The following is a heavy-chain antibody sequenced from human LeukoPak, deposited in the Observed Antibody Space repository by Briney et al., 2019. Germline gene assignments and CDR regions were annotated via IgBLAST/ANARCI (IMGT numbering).Heavy chain of an antibody. CDR1: GFTFSSYS. V-gene: IGHV3-21*01. J-gene: IGHJ3*02. CDR3: ARAKPPGDAFDI. D-gene: IGHD7-27*01. CDR2: ISSSSSYI. Sequence: GGSLRLSCAASGFTFSSYSMNWVRQAPGKGLEWVSSISSSSSYIYYADSVKGRFTISRDNAKNSLYLQMNSLRAEDTAVYYCARAKPPGDAFDIWGQGTMVTVSS.